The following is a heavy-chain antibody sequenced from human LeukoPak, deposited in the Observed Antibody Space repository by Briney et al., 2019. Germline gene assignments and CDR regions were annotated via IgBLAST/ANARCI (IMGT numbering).Heavy chain of an antibody. CDR3: ARDEGYCSRTSCYGASKDMDV. CDR2: ISYDGSNK. V-gene: IGHV3-30-3*01. CDR1: GFTFSGYP. Sequence: AGGSLRLSCAASGFTFSGYPIHWVRQAPGKGLEWVAVISYDGSNKYYADSVKGRFTISRDDSKNTLYLQMNSLRAEDTAVYYCARDEGYCSRTSCYGASKDMDVWGQGTAVIVSS. J-gene: IGHJ6*02. D-gene: IGHD2-2*01.